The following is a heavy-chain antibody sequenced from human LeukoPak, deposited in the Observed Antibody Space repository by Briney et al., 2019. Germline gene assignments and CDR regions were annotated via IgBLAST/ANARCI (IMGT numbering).Heavy chain of an antibody. CDR2: INPNSGNT. J-gene: IGHJ6*03. CDR3: ARGRLGGYSYGQSSAYYYMDV. V-gene: IGHV1-8*03. Sequence: GASVKVSCKASGYTFTGYYMHWVRQAPGQGLEWMGWINPNSGNTGYAQKFQGRVTITRNTSISTAYMELSSLRSEDTAVYYCARGRLGGYSYGQSSAYYYMDVWGKGTTVTVSS. CDR1: GYTFTGYY. D-gene: IGHD5-18*01.